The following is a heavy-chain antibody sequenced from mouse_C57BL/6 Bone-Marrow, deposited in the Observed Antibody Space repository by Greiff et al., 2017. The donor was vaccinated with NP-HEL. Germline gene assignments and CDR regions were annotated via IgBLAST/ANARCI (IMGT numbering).Heavy chain of an antibody. Sequence: QVQLQQSGAELARPGASVKLSCKASGYTFTSYGISWVKQRTGQGLEWIGEIYPRSGNTYYNEKFKGKATLTADKSSSTAYMELRSLTSEDSAVYFCAPYYYGSEGYAMDYWGQGTSVTVSS. CDR3: APYYYGSEGYAMDY. CDR1: GYTFTSYG. J-gene: IGHJ4*01. V-gene: IGHV1-81*01. D-gene: IGHD1-1*01. CDR2: IYPRSGNT.